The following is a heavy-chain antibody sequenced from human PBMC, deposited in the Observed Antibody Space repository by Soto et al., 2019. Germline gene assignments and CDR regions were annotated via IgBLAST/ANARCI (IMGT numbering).Heavy chain of an antibody. J-gene: IGHJ3*02. CDR2: TKTDGTT. Sequence: EVQLVESGGGSVQPGGSLRLSCAASGFTFSRHWIHWVRQAPGQGLVWVSRTKTDGTTSFADSVRGRFTITRDNAENTLYLQMHSPSAEDTAVDYCVRDMRPVAWYGGISSALDMWVQGRMVTVSS. CDR3: VRDMRPVAWYGGISSALDM. D-gene: IGHD3-10*01. CDR1: GFTFSRHW. V-gene: IGHV3-74*01.